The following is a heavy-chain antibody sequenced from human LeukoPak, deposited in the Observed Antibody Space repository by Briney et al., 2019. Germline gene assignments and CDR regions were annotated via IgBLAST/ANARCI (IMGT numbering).Heavy chain of an antibody. J-gene: IGHJ4*02. Sequence: GGSLRLSCSASGFTFSSYAMHWVRQAPGKGLEWVAIISYDGSTTHYSNSVKGRSTSSRDNSRNTVYLQMNTLRPEDTAVYYCARGHGSGSFLIDYWGQGTLVTVSS. V-gene: IGHV3-30-3*01. CDR2: ISYDGSTT. CDR1: GFTFSSYA. CDR3: ARGHGSGSFLIDY. D-gene: IGHD3-10*01.